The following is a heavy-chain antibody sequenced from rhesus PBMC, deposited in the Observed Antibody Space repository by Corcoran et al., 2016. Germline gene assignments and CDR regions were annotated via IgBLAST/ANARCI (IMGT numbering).Heavy chain of an antibody. Sequence: QVQLVQSGAEVKKPGSSVKVSCKASGYTFTDYHMHWVRQAPRQGLEVMGWINPYNGNTKYAQKFQGRVTMTRDTSTSTAYMELSSLRSEDTAVYYCAREGVYTVTMFDYWGQGVLVTVSS. V-gene: IGHV1S2*01. CDR2: INPYNGNT. CDR1: GYTFTDYH. D-gene: IGHD4-23*01. CDR3: AREGVYTVTMFDY. J-gene: IGHJ4*01.